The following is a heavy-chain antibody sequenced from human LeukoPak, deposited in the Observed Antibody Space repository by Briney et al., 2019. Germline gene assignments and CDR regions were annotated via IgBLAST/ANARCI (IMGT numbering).Heavy chain of an antibody. CDR2: INHSGST. CDR1: GGSFSGYY. V-gene: IGHV4-34*01. J-gene: IGHJ4*02. CDR3: ARGPLNTMVRGVIYYFDY. Sequence: PSETLSLTCAVYGGSFSGYYWSWIRQPPGKGLEWIGEINHSGSTNYNPSLKSRVTISVDTSKNQFSLKLSSVTAADTAVYYCARGPLNTMVRGVIYYFDYWGQGTLVTVSS. D-gene: IGHD3-10*01.